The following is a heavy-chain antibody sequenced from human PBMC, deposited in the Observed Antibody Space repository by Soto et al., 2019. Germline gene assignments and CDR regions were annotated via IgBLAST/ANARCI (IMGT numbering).Heavy chain of an antibody. CDR2: IHNDGSTT. CDR1: GFTFSSYW. CDR3: ARDNWNSY. J-gene: IGHJ4*01. D-gene: IGHD1-7*01. V-gene: IGHV3-74*01. Sequence: GGSLRLSCAASGFTFSSYWMHWVRQAPGKGLTWVSRIHNDGSTTRYADSVKGRFTISRDNAKNTLYLQMSSLRVEDTAVYYCARDNWNSYWGQGTRVTVPS.